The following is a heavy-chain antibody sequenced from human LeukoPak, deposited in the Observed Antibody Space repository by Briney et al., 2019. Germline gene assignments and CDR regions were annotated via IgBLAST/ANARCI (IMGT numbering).Heavy chain of an antibody. V-gene: IGHV3-30*04. D-gene: IGHD3-10*01. Sequence: GGSLRLSCAASGFTFSSYAMHWVRHAPGKGLEWVAVISYDGSNKYYADSMKGRFTISRDNSKNTLYLQMNSLRAEDTAVYYCARDPRGYYYGMDVWGQGTTVTVSS. CDR3: ARDPRGYYYGMDV. CDR1: GFTFSSYA. J-gene: IGHJ6*02. CDR2: ISYDGSNK.